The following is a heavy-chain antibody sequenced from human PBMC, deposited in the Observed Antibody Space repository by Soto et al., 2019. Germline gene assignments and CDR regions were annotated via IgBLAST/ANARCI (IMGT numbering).Heavy chain of an antibody. CDR3: ARVKAAPNYYGMDV. D-gene: IGHD6-13*01. CDR2: TYYRSKWYN. J-gene: IGHJ6*02. CDR1: GDSVSSNSAA. Sequence: PLQTLSLTCAISGDSVSSNSAAWNWIRQSPSRGLEWLGRTYYRSKWYNDYAVSVKSRITIKPDTSKNQFSLQLNSVTPEDTAVYYCARVKAAPNYYGMDVWGQGTTVTVSS. V-gene: IGHV6-1*01.